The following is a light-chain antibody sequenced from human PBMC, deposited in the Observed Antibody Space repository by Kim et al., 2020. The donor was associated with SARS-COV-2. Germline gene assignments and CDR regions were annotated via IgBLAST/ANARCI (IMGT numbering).Light chain of an antibody. J-gene: IGKJ1*01. CDR2: AAS. CDR1: QGSTNS. CDR3: QKYNSAPWT. V-gene: IGKV1-27*01. Sequence: GDRVTITCRASQGSTNSLAWYQQKPGKVPQLLIYAASALKSGVPSRFSGSGSGTDFTLTISSLQPEDVATYYCQKYNSAPWTFGQGTKLEI.